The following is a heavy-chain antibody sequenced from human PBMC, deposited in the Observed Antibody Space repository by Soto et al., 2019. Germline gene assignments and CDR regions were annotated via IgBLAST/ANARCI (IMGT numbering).Heavy chain of an antibody. V-gene: IGHV1-2*04. Sequence: ASVKVSCKASGYSLTDYHIHWLRQALRQALECLGRINPKGGGTSTAQKFQGWVTMTTDTSISTASMELTRLTSDDTAIYYCARGDSTDCSNGVCSFFYNHDMDVWGQGTTVTVSS. CDR2: INPKGGGT. J-gene: IGHJ6*02. D-gene: IGHD2-8*01. CDR1: GYSLTDYH. CDR3: ARGDSTDCSNGVCSFFYNHDMDV.